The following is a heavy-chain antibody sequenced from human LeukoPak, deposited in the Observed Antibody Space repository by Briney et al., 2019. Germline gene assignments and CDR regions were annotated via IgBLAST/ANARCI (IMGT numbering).Heavy chain of an antibody. J-gene: IGHJ4*02. V-gene: IGHV3-30*02. CDR2: IRYDGSNK. CDR1: GFTFSSYG. D-gene: IGHD2-15*01. Sequence: GGSLRLSCAASGFTFSSYGMHWVRQAPGKGLEWVAFIRYDGSNKYYADSVKGRFTISRDNSKNTLYLQMNSLRAEDTAVYYCARDLGYCSGSTCYVGYFDYWGQGTQVTVSS. CDR3: ARDLGYCSGSTCYVGYFDY.